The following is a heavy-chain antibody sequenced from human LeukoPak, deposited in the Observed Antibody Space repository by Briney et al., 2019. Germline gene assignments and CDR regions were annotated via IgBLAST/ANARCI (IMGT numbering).Heavy chain of an antibody. CDR2: ISGSGGST. D-gene: IGHD2-15*01. CDR3: AKAGYCSGGSCPAPSLNWFDP. Sequence: SGGFLRLSCAASGFTFSSYAMSWVRQAPGKGLEWVSAISGSGGSTYYADSVKGRFTISRDNSKNTLYLQMNSLRAEDTAVYYCAKAGYCSGGSCPAPSLNWFDPWGQGTLVTVSS. CDR1: GFTFSSYA. V-gene: IGHV3-23*01. J-gene: IGHJ5*02.